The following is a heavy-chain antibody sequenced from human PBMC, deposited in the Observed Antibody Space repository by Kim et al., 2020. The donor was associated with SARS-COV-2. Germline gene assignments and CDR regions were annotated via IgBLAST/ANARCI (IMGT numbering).Heavy chain of an antibody. CDR1: GFTFGDYA. V-gene: IGHV3-49*04. D-gene: IGHD3-22*01. J-gene: IGHJ4*02. Sequence: GGSLRLSCTASGFTFGDYAMSWVRQAPGKGLEWVGFIRSKAYGGTTEYAASVKGRFTISRDDSKSIAYLQMNSLKTEDTAVYYCTRRVITTKYYFDYWGQGTLVTVSS. CDR2: IRSKAYGGTT. CDR3: TRRVITTKYYFDY.